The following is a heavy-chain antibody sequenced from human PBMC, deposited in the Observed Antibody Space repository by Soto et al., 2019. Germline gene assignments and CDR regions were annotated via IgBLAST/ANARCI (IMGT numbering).Heavy chain of an antibody. V-gene: IGHV4-39*01. CDR1: GGSISSSSYY. J-gene: IGHJ4*02. CDR3: AGRYSSSWYFDD. D-gene: IGHD6-13*01. CDR2: IYYSGST. Sequence: PSETLSLACTASGGSISSSSYYWGWIRQPPGKGLEWIGSIYYSGSTYYNPSLKSRVTISVDTSKNQFSLKLSSVTAADTAVYYCAGRYSSSWYFDDWGQGTLVTV.